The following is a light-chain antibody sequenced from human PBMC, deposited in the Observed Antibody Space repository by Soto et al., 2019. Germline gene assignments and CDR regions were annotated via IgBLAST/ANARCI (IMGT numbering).Light chain of an antibody. CDR2: DAS. V-gene: IGKV3-11*01. Sequence: EIVLTQSPATLSLSPGERATLSCRASQNVANYLDWYQQKPGQAPRLLIYDASNRATGIPARFSGSGSGTDFTLTISSLEPEDFAVYYCQQRSSWPQITFGQGTRLEIK. CDR1: QNVANY. CDR3: QQRSSWPQIT. J-gene: IGKJ5*01.